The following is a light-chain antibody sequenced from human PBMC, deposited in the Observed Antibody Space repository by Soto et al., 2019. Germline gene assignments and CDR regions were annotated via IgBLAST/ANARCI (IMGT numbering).Light chain of an antibody. Sequence: QSALAQPASVSGSPGQSITISCTGTSGDVGTYTVVSWYQQYPGKAPKLIIYEGSQRPSGVSDRFSGSESGNRASLTISGLQAEDDADYFCFSYAGSNSYVFGTGTQLTVL. V-gene: IGLV2-23*01. CDR3: FSYAGSNSYV. CDR2: EGS. CDR1: SGDVGTYTV. J-gene: IGLJ1*01.